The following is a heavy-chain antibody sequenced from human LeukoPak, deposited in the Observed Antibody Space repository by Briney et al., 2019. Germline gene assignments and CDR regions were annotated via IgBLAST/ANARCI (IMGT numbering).Heavy chain of an antibody. CDR2: INHSGST. J-gene: IGHJ4*02. CDR1: GYSISSGYY. Sequence: SETLSLTCAVSGYSISSGYYWRWIRQPPGKGLEWIGEINHSGSTNYNPSLKSRVTISVDTSKNQFSLKLSSVTAADTAVYYCAAYYYDSTGYFTNDYWGQGTLVTVSS. D-gene: IGHD3-22*01. V-gene: IGHV4-38-2*01. CDR3: AAYYYDSTGYFTNDY.